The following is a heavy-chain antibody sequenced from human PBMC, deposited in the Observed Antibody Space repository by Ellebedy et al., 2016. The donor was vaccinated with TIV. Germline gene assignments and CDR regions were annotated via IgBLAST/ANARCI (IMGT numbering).Heavy chain of an antibody. J-gene: IGHJ3*02. CDR3: ARPYKRTARDAFDI. D-gene: IGHD1-14*01. Sequence: MPSETLSLTCTVSGDSISSYYWSCIRKPPAKGLEWIGLIYYSGGAKYNPSLKSRVNIPVDTSKNKFSLKLSSVTAADTAVYYSARPYKRTARDAFDIWGQGTMVTVSS. CDR1: GDSISSYY. V-gene: IGHV4-59*01. CDR2: IYYSGGA.